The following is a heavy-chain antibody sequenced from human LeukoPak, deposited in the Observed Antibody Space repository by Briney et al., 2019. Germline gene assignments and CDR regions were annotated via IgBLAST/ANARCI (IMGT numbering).Heavy chain of an antibody. CDR2: IRSKAYGGTT. J-gene: IGHJ4*02. V-gene: IGHV3-49*04. Sequence: PGRSLRLSCTASGFTFGDYAMSWVRQDPGKGLEWVGFIRSKAYGGTTEYAASVKGRFTISRDDSKSIAYLQMNSLKTEDTAVYYCTRVQGSSTSWGQGTLVTVSS. CDR3: TRVQGSSTS. D-gene: IGHD2-2*01. CDR1: GFTFGDYA.